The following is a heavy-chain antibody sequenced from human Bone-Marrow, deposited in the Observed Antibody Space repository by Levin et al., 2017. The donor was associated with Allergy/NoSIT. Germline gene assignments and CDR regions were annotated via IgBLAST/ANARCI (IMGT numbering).Heavy chain of an antibody. CDR1: GYTFSSYD. J-gene: IGHJ5*02. Sequence: GESLKISCKASGYTFSSYDINWVRQATGQGLEWMGWMNPNSGNTGYAQKFQGRVTMTRNTSISTAYMELSSLRSEDTAVYYCARGGYYDSSGYYYPWFDPWGQGTLVTVSS. D-gene: IGHD3-22*01. V-gene: IGHV1-8*01. CDR2: MNPNSGNT. CDR3: ARGGYYDSSGYYYPWFDP.